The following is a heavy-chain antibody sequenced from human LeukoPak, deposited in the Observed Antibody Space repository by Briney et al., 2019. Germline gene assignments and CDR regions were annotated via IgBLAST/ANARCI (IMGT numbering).Heavy chain of an antibody. CDR1: GFTFSTYD. Sequence: GGSLRLSCAASGFTFSTYDMNWVRQAPGKGQEWVSYISSSGSTIHYADSVKGRFTISRDNANNSLYLQMNSLRAEDTAVYYCARDLGLWFGSIGGAFDIWGQGTMVTVSS. V-gene: IGHV3-48*03. J-gene: IGHJ3*02. D-gene: IGHD3-10*01. CDR3: ARDLGLWFGSIGGAFDI. CDR2: ISSSGSTI.